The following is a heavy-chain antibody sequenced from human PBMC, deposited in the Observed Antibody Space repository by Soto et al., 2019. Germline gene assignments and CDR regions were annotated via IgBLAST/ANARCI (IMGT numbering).Heavy chain of an antibody. CDR3: AKNSKGYSGSYFDY. J-gene: IGHJ4*02. D-gene: IGHD1-26*01. CDR2: ISGSGAST. V-gene: IGHV3-23*01. Sequence: PGGSLRLSCAATGFSFSGYAMSWVRQAAGKGLEWVSTISGSGASTFYADSVEGRFTISRDNSKNTCYLQINSLRAEDTAVYYCAKNSKGYSGSYFDYWGQGTLVTVSS. CDR1: GFSFSGYA.